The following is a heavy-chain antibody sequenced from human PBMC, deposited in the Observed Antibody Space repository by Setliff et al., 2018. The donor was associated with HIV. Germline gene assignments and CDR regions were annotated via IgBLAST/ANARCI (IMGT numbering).Heavy chain of an antibody. CDR2: INHGGTA. V-gene: IGHV4-34*01. J-gene: IGHJ4*02. CDR1: GGSFSDYS. Sequence: PSETLSLTCAVYGGSFSDYSWSWIRQPPGRGLEWIGEINHGGTANYNPSLKSRVTMSVDTSKNHLSLKVTSTTAADTAVYYCVRPRGDYGDDGMYFDYWGQGTLVTVSS. CDR3: VRPRGDYGDDGMYFDY. D-gene: IGHD4-17*01.